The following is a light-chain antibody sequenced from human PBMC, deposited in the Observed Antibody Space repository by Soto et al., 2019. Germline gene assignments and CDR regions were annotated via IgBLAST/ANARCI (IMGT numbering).Light chain of an antibody. CDR3: LQHNSYRWT. V-gene: IGKV1-5*01. Sequence: DIQVTQSPATLSAFVGDRVTISCRSRQRIGTWLAWYQQKPGKAPKLLIYDASTLESGVPSRFSGSGSGTEFTLTISGLQPEDFATYYCLQHNSYRWTFGQGTEVDIK. J-gene: IGKJ1*01. CDR1: QRIGTW. CDR2: DAS.